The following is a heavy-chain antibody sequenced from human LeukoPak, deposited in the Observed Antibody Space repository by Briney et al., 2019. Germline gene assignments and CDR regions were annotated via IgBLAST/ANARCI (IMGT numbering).Heavy chain of an antibody. CDR3: ARAPITAMATDY. V-gene: IGHV3-30*04. Sequence: GRSLRLSCAASGFTFSSYAMPWVRQAPGKGLEWVAVISYDGSNKSYADSVKGRFTISRDNSKNTLYLQMYSLRAEDTAVYYCARAPITAMATDYWGEGTLVTVSS. J-gene: IGHJ4*02. D-gene: IGHD5-18*01. CDR2: ISYDGSNK. CDR1: GFTFSSYA.